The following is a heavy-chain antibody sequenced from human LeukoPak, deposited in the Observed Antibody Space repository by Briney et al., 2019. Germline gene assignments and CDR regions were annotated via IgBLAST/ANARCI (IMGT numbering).Heavy chain of an antibody. D-gene: IGHD6-13*01. CDR2: ISAYNGNT. CDR3: ARDPGSSSFRGRYYMDV. V-gene: IGHV1-18*01. Sequence: ASVKVSCKASGYTFTSYGISWVRQAPGQGLEWMGWISAYNGNTNYAQKLQGRVTMTTDTSTSTAYMELRSLRSDDTAVYYCARDPGSSSFRGRYYMDVWGKGTTVTVSS. J-gene: IGHJ6*03. CDR1: GYTFTSYG.